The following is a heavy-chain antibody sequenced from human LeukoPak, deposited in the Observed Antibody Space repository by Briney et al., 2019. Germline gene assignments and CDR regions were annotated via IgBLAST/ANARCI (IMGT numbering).Heavy chain of an antibody. CDR2: ISSSGSGGNT. CDR1: GVTLSNYA. Sequence: GGSLRLSCVASGVTLSNYAMSWARQAPGKGLEWVSGISSSGSGGNTYYADSVKGRFTISRDNSKNTLYLQMNSLRAEDTAVYYCAKDWAGGRSGSYYVYWGQGTLVTVSS. V-gene: IGHV3-23*01. J-gene: IGHJ4*02. CDR3: AKDWAGGRSGSYYVY. D-gene: IGHD1-26*01.